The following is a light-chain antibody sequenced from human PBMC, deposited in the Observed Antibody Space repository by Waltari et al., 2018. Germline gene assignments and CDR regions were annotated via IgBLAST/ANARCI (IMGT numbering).Light chain of an antibody. Sequence: DIQMTQSPSTLSASVGDRVTITCRASQSISSWLAWYQQKPGKAPKLLIYKASSLESGVPSRFSGSGSGTEFTLTISSLQPDDFASYYCQQYNSYPYTFGQGTKLEIK. V-gene: IGKV1-5*03. CDR1: QSISSW. CDR3: QQYNSYPYT. J-gene: IGKJ2*01. CDR2: KAS.